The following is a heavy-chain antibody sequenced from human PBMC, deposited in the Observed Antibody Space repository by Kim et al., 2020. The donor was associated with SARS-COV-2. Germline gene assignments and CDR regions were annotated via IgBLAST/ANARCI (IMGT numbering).Heavy chain of an antibody. D-gene: IGHD2-2*01. J-gene: IGHJ4*02. V-gene: IGHV4-39*01. CDR3: ARHGGYCSSASCYGGDY. Sequence: LKSRVPIPVDTSKNQFSLKLSSVTAADTAVYYCARHGGYCSSASCYGGDYWGQGTLVTVSS.